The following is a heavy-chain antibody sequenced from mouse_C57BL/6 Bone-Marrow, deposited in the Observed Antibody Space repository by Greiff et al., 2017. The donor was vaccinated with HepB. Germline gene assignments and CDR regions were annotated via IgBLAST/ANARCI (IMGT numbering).Heavy chain of an antibody. Sequence: EVKVVESGGGLVKPGGSLKLSCAASGFTFSSYAMSWVRQTPEKRLEWVATISDGGSYTYYPDNVKGRFTISRDNAKNNLYLQMSHLKSEDTAMYYCATLRYYDYDWFAYWGQGTLVTVSA. D-gene: IGHD2-4*01. CDR1: GFTFSSYA. J-gene: IGHJ3*01. V-gene: IGHV5-4*03. CDR2: ISDGGSYT. CDR3: ATLRYYDYDWFAY.